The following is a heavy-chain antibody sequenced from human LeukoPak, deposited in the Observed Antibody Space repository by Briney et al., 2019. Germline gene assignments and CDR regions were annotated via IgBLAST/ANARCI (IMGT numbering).Heavy chain of an antibody. CDR3: ARGETKEYYDFWSGYYGSGYGMDV. V-gene: IGHV3-7*01. J-gene: IGHJ6*02. CDR2: IKQDGSEK. CDR1: GFTFSSYW. Sequence: GGSLRLSCAASGFTFSSYWMSWVRQAPGKGLEWVANIKQDGSEKYYVDSVKGRFTISRDNAKNSLYLQMNSLRAEDTAVYYCARGETKEYYDFWSGYYGSGYGMDVWGQGTTVTVSS. D-gene: IGHD3-3*01.